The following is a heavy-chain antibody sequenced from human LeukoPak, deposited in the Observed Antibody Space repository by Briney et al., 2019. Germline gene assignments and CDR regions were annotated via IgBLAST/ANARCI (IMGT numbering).Heavy chain of an antibody. V-gene: IGHV4-34*01. J-gene: IGHJ5*02. CDR3: ARNDILTGYTRGFDP. CDR1: GRSFSGYY. CDR2: INHSGST. D-gene: IGHD3-9*01. Sequence: SETLSLTCAVYGRSFSGYYWSWIRQPPGKGLEWIGEINHSGSTNYNPSLKSRVTISVDTSKNQFSLKLSSVTAADTAVYYCARNDILTGYTRGFDPWGQGTLVTVSS.